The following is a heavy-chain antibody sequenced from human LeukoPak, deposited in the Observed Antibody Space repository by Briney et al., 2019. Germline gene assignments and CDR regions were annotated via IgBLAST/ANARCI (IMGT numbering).Heavy chain of an antibody. CDR3: ARSPIGDYYYYYYMDV. Sequence: SETLSLICTVSGVSISSGYYSGWIRQPPVKGLEWIGSIYHSGSTYYNPCLKSRVTISVDTSKNQFSLKLSSVTAADTAVYYCARSPIGDYYYYYYMDVWGKGTTVTVSS. D-gene: IGHD3-22*01. J-gene: IGHJ6*03. CDR2: IYHSGST. V-gene: IGHV4-38-2*02. CDR1: GVSISSGYY.